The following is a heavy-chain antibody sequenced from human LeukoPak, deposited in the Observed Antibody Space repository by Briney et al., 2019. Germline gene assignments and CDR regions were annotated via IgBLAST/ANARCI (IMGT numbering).Heavy chain of an antibody. J-gene: IGHJ3*02. CDR3: ARAYDSYAFDI. Sequence: SETLSLTCTVSGGSISSSSYYWSWIRQPPGKGLEWIGYIYYSGSTNYNPSLKSRVTISVDTSKNQFSLKLSSVTAADTAVYYCARAYDSYAFDIWGQGTMVTVSS. CDR2: IYYSGST. V-gene: IGHV4-61*01. D-gene: IGHD3-3*01. CDR1: GGSISSSSYY.